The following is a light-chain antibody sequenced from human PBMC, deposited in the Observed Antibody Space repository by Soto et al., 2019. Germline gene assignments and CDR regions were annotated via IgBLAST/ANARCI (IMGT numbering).Light chain of an antibody. CDR1: QSISSW. Sequence: DIKMTQSPSTLSASLGDRVTITCRASQSISSWLAWYQQKPGKAPKLLIYDASSLESGVPSRFSGSGSGTEFTLTISSLQPDDFATYYCQQYNRLITFGQGTRLEI. J-gene: IGKJ5*01. V-gene: IGKV1-5*01. CDR3: QQYNRLIT. CDR2: DAS.